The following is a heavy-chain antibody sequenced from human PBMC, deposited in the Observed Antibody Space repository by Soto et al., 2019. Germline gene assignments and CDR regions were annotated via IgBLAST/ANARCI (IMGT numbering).Heavy chain of an antibody. J-gene: IGHJ2*01. Sequence: EGHLLESGGGLVQPGGSLRLSCAASGFTFNLYTMHWVRQAPGKGLEWVSGMSGGDGRTDYLDSLKGRFTFSGDNVKNSVDLQIHSLRAEVTVVYYCTTLGDYCYVDIWCRGTVVTVSS. CDR1: GFTFNLYT. D-gene: IGHD7-27*01. V-gene: IGHV3-23*01. CDR3: TTLGDYCYVDI. CDR2: MSGGDGRT.